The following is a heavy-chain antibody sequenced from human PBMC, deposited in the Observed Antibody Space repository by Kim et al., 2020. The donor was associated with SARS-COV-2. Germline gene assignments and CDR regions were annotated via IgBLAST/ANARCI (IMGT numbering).Heavy chain of an antibody. D-gene: IGHD6-6*01. V-gene: IGHV3-7*04. CDR3: ARNLIAARQAAEYFQH. Sequence: SVKGRFTTSRENAKNSLYLQMNSLRAEDTAVYYCARNLIAARQAAEYFQHWGQGTLVTVSS. J-gene: IGHJ1*01.